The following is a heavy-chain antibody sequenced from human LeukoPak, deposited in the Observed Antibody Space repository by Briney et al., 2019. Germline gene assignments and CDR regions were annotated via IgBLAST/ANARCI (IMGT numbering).Heavy chain of an antibody. CDR3: ASGSNTAMAHYYMDV. D-gene: IGHD5-18*01. Sequence: EASVKVSCKASGGTFSSYAISWVRQAPGQGLEWMGGIIPIFGTANYAQKFQGRVTITTDESTSTAYMELSSLRSEDTAVYYCASGSNTAMAHYYMDVWGKGTTVTVSS. J-gene: IGHJ6*03. V-gene: IGHV1-69*05. CDR1: GGTFSSYA. CDR2: IIPIFGTA.